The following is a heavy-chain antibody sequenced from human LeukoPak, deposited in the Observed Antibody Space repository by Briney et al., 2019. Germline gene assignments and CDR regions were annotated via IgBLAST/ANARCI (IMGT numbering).Heavy chain of an antibody. CDR1: GFTFDDYA. D-gene: IGHD3-10*01. CDR3: ASLYGSGPNWFDP. CDR2: ISWNSGSI. Sequence: GGSLRLSCAASGFTFDDYAMHWVRQAPGKGLEWVSGISWNSGSIGYADSVKGRFTISRDNAKNSLYLQMNSLRAEDTAVYYCASLYGSGPNWFDPWGQGTLVTVSS. V-gene: IGHV3-9*01. J-gene: IGHJ5*02.